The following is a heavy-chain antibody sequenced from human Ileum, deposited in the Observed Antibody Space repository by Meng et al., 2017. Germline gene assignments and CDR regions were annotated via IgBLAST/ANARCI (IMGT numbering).Heavy chain of an antibody. CDR1: GHTFTQYY. CDR2: IYPHNGAT. V-gene: IGHV1-2*06. D-gene: IGHD6-19*01. CDR3: ARGVAEN. J-gene: IGHJ4*02. Sequence: VQAGTVAETPGDSVNASSNDSGHTFTQYYIHWLRQGPGHGLGWMGRIYPHNGATNYAQTFQGRVTMTGDTSIATAYMELNRLTSDDTAVYYCARGVAENWGQGTLVTVSS.